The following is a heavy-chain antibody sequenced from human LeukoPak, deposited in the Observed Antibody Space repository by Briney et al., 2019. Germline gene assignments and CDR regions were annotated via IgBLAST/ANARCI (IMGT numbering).Heavy chain of an antibody. CDR1: GFTFSSYG. Sequence: GGSLRPSCAASGFTFSSYGMSWVRQAPGKGLEWVSAISGSGGSTYYADSVKGRFTISRDNSKNTLYLQMNSLRAEDTAVYYCAKDRAGIVGATTFDYWGQGTLVTVSS. CDR2: ISGSGGST. V-gene: IGHV3-23*01. CDR3: AKDRAGIVGATTFDY. D-gene: IGHD1-26*01. J-gene: IGHJ4*02.